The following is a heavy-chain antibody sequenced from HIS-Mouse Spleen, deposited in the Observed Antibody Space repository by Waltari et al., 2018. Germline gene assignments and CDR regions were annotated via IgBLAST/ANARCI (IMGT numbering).Heavy chain of an antibody. J-gene: IGHJ3*02. V-gene: IGHV4-31*03. CDR1: GGSSRSGGYY. CDR2: IYYSGGT. CDR3: ARGPTGDGAFDI. D-gene: IGHD7-27*01. Sequence: QVQLQESGPGRVQPSQALSLTCPVSGGSSRSGGYYWRWIRQHPGKGLEGIGYIYYSGGTYYNPSLKSRVTISVDTSKNQFSLKLSSVTAADTAVYYCARGPTGDGAFDIWGQGTMVTVSS.